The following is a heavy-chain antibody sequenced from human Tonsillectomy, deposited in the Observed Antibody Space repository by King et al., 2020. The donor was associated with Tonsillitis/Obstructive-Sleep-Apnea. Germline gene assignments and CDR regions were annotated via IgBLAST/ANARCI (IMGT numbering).Heavy chain of an antibody. Sequence: GQLVQSGGGVVQPGRSLRLSCAASGFTFSSFPMHWVRQAPGKGLEWVAFISYDGSNKYYADSVKGRFTISRDNSKNTLYLQMNSLRADDTAVYYCAREGGYYYYMDVWGKGTTVTVSS. J-gene: IGHJ6*03. D-gene: IGHD1-26*01. CDR2: ISYDGSNK. CDR3: AREGGYYYYMDV. V-gene: IGHV3-30*01. CDR1: GFTFSSFP.